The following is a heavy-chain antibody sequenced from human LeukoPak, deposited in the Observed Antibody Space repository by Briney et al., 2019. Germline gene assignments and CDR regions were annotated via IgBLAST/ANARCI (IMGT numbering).Heavy chain of an antibody. CDR3: ARTDGGYDDWYYMDV. CDR1: GGSISSYY. J-gene: IGHJ6*03. V-gene: IGHV4-59*01. D-gene: IGHD5-12*01. CDR2: IYYSGST. Sequence: PSETLSLTCTVSGGSISSYYWSWIRQPPGKGLEWIGYIYYSGSTNYNPSLKSRVTISVDTSKNQFSLKLSSVTAADTAVYYCARTDGGYDDWYYMDVWGKGTTVTVSS.